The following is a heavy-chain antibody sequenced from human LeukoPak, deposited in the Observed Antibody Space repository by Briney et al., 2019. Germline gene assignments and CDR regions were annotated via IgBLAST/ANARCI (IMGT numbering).Heavy chain of an antibody. Sequence: GGPQRLSRAPSGFSFSDHYMDWVRQAPGNGLEWGGRITYKANSYTTHYAASVEGRFTISRDDSRNSLYLQMNSLKTEDTAVYYCARRLLVHDGFDIWGQGTMVTVSS. CDR3: ARRLLVHDGFDI. CDR2: ITYKANSYTT. J-gene: IGHJ3*02. CDR1: GFSFSDHY. V-gene: IGHV3-72*01. D-gene: IGHD3-3*01.